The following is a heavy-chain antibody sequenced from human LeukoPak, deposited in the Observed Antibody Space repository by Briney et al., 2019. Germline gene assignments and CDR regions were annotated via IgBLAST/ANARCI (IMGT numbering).Heavy chain of an antibody. CDR1: GLPFSHYD. Sequence: PGGSLRLSCAVSGLPFSHYDMNWVRQAPGKELEWVSSISSGGYTIKYHDSVRGRFIISRDNANNSLYLQMNSLRGDDTASYYCATDSSGFSYWGQGILVAVSS. D-gene: IGHD3-22*01. CDR3: ATDSSGFSY. V-gene: IGHV3-48*03. J-gene: IGHJ4*02. CDR2: ISSGGYTI.